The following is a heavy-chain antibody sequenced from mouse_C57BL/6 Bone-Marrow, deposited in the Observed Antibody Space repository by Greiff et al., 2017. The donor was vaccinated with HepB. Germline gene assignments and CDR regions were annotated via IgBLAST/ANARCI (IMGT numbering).Heavy chain of an antibody. CDR2: INPDSSTI. CDR3: ARPFYYGSSHWYFDV. V-gene: IGHV4-1*01. J-gene: IGHJ1*03. CDR1: GIDFSRYW. D-gene: IGHD1-1*01. Sequence: EVKLVESGGGLVQPGGSLKLSCAASGIDFSRYWMSWVRRAPGKGLEWIGEINPDSSTINYAPSLKDKFIISRDNAKNTLYLQMSKVSSEDTALYYCARPFYYGSSHWYFDVWGTGTTVTVSS.